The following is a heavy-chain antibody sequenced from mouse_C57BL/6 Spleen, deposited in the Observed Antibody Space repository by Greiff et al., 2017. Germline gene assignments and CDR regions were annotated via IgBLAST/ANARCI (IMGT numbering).Heavy chain of an antibody. D-gene: IGHD2-5*01. CDR3: ARAYYSNYEYYWYFDV. CDR1: GYSFTDYN. Sequence: LVESGPELVKPGASVKISCKASGYSFTDYNMNWVKQSNGKSLEWIGVINPNYGTTSYNQKFKGKATLTVDQSSSTAYMQLNSLTSEDSAVYYCARAYYSNYEYYWYFDVWGTGTTVTVSS. CDR2: INPNYGTT. J-gene: IGHJ1*03. V-gene: IGHV1-39*01.